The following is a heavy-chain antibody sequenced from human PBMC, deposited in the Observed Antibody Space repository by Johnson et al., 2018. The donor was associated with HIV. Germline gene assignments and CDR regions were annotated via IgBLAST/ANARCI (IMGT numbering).Heavy chain of an antibody. CDR3: ARSGYCTTSSCTDDAFDI. V-gene: IGHV3-30*14. CDR1: GFTFSSYA. D-gene: IGHD2-2*01. Sequence: VQLVESGGGVVQPGRSLRLSCAASGFTFSSYAMHWVRQAPGKGLEWVAVISYDGSNKYYADSVKGRFTISRDNSKKPLYLQMNSLRPEDTAVYYCARSGYCTTSSCTDDAFDIWGQGTMVTVSS. J-gene: IGHJ3*02. CDR2: ISYDGSNK.